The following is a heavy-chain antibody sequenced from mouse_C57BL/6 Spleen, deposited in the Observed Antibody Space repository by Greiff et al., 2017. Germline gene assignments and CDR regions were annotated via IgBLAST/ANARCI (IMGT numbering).Heavy chain of an antibody. Sequence: QVQLKQPGAELVRPGSSVKLSCKASGYTFTSYWMHWVKQRPIQGLEWIGNIDPSDSETHYNQKFKDKATLTVDKSSSTAYMQLSSLTSEDSAVYYCARETGYYFDDWGQGTTLTVSS. CDR3: ARETGYYFDD. CDR2: IDPSDSET. J-gene: IGHJ2*01. D-gene: IGHD4-1*01. CDR1: GYTFTSYW. V-gene: IGHV1-52*01.